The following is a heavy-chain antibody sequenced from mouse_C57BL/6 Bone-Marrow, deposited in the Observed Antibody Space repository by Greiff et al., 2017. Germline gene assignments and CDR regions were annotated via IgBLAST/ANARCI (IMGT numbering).Heavy chain of an antibody. CDR3: ARRGPYFDY. D-gene: IGHD3-3*01. Sequence: VQLQQPGAELVMPGASVKLSCKASGYTFTSYWMHWVKQRPGQGLEWIGEIDPSDSSTNYNQKFKGKSTLTVDKSSSTAYMQLSSLTSEDSAVYYCARRGPYFDYWGQGTTLTVSS. CDR1: GYTFTSYW. V-gene: IGHV1-69*01. J-gene: IGHJ2*01. CDR2: IDPSDSST.